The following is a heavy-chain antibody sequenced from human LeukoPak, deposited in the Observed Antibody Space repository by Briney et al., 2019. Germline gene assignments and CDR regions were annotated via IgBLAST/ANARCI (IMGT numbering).Heavy chain of an antibody. V-gene: IGHV3-21*01. CDR2: ISGSNSYI. CDR1: GFTFNSYS. CDR3: VGGDY. Sequence: TGGSLRLSCAASGFTFNSYSMNWVRQAPGKGLEWVSSISGSNSYIYYADSMKGRFTISRDNAKNSLYLQMNSLRAEDTAVYYCVGGDYWGQGTLVTVSS. J-gene: IGHJ4*02.